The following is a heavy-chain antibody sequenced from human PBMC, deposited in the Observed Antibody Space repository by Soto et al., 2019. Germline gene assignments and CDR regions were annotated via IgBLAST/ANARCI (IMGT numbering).Heavy chain of an antibody. CDR2: VNHNGRN. CDR3: AREGGARDYSNPKTAFDI. CDR1: GGSCSGYF. Sequence: SVTLSLTRAVDGGSCSGYFWNWIRQTPGKGLEWIGKVNHNGRNNYNPSLKSRVTISLDMSKNQISLKLSSVTAADTAVYYCAREGGARDYSNPKTAFDIWGQGTMVTVSS. D-gene: IGHD4-4*01. J-gene: IGHJ3*02. V-gene: IGHV4-34*01.